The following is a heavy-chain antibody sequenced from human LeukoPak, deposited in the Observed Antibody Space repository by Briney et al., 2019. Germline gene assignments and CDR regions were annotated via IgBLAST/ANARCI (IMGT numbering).Heavy chain of an antibody. D-gene: IGHD3-22*01. CDR2: ISSSGSTI. CDR1: GFTFSSYE. V-gene: IGHV3-48*03. CDR3: ARQKYYYDSSGYYYYYYYMDV. J-gene: IGHJ6*03. Sequence: GGSLRLSCAASGFTFSSYEMNWVRQAPGKGLEWVSYISSSGSTIYYADSVKGRFTISRDNAKNSLYLQMNSLGAEDTAVYYCARQKYYYDSSGYYYYYYYMDVWGKGTTVTVSS.